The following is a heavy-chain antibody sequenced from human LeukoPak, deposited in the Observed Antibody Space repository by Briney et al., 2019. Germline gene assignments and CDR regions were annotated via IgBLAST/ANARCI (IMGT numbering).Heavy chain of an antibody. CDR2: IYYSGST. Sequence: SETLSLTCTVSGGSISSCYWSWIRQPPGKGLEWIGYIYYSGSTNYNPSLKSRVTISVDTSKNQFSLKLSSVTAADTAVYYCARAYCTNGVCIDGNFDYWGQGTLVTVSS. CDR3: ARAYCTNGVCIDGNFDY. V-gene: IGHV4-59*01. J-gene: IGHJ4*02. D-gene: IGHD2-8*01. CDR1: GGSISSCY.